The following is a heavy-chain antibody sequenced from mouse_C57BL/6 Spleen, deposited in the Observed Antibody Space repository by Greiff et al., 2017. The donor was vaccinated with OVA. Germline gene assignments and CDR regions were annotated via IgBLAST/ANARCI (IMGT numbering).Heavy chain of an antibody. CDR3: TTDYYGSSQAWFAY. D-gene: IGHD1-1*01. CDR2: IDPEDGDT. Sequence: EVKLQESGAELVRPGASVKLSCTASGFNIKDYYMHWVKQRPEQGLEWIGRIDPEDGDTEYAPKFQGKATMTADTSSNTAYLQLSSLTSEDTAVYYCTTDYYGSSQAWFAYWGQGTLVTVSA. CDR1: GFNIKDYY. J-gene: IGHJ3*01. V-gene: IGHV14-1*01.